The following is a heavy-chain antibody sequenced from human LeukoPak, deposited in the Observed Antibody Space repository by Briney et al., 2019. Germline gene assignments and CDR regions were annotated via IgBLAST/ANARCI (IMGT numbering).Heavy chain of an antibody. CDR2: ISSGSSHI. D-gene: IGHD2/OR15-2a*01. J-gene: IGHJ4*02. Sequence: PGGSLRLSCAASGFNFDSYTMTWVRRAPGKGLEWVSSISSGSSHIYYADSMKGRFTISRDNAKNSLYLQMNSLRAEDTAVYYCARFLTVAVVPQRVDCWGQGTLVTVSS. CDR3: ARFLTVAVVPQRVDC. CDR1: GFNFDSYT. V-gene: IGHV3-21*01.